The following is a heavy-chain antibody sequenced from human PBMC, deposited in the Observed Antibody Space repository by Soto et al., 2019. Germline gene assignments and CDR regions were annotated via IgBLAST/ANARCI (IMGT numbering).Heavy chain of an antibody. CDR3: AKGYSSASQYYYYAMDV. J-gene: IGHJ6*02. V-gene: IGHV3-30*18. Sequence: GGALRGACAASVFTFSDYGMHWVRQAPGKGLEWVAVISFDGSNKYHADSVKGRFTISRDNSKNTLYLQMSSLRIEDTGVYYCAKGYSSASQYYYYAMDVWGQGTTVAVSS. D-gene: IGHD6-6*01. CDR1: VFTFSDYG. CDR2: ISFDGSNK.